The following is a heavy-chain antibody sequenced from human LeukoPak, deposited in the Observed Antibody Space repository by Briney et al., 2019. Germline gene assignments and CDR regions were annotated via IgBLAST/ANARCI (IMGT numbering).Heavy chain of an antibody. CDR3: ARIWMGLCSSTSCYDDY. Sequence: ASVKVSCKASGYTFTGYYMHWVRQAPGQGLGWMGWINPNSGGTNYAQKFQGRVTMTRDTSISTAYMELSRLRSDDTAVYYCARIWMGLCSSTSCYDDYWGQGSLVTVSS. CDR1: GYTFTGYY. J-gene: IGHJ4*02. D-gene: IGHD2-2*01. CDR2: INPNSGGT. V-gene: IGHV1-2*02.